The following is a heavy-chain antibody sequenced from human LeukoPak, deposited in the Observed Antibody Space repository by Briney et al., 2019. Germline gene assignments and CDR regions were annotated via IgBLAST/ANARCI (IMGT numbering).Heavy chain of an antibody. D-gene: IGHD6-13*01. CDR2: IYYSGST. V-gene: IGHV4-30-4*08. CDR3: ARGETGYSSSWYGY. CDR1: GGSISSGDYY. Sequence: SETLSLTCTVSGGSISSGDYYWSWIRQPPGKGLEWIGYIYYSGSTYYNPSLKSRVTISVDTSKNQFSLKLSSVTAADTAVYYCARGETGYSSSWYGYWGQGTLVTVSS. J-gene: IGHJ4*02.